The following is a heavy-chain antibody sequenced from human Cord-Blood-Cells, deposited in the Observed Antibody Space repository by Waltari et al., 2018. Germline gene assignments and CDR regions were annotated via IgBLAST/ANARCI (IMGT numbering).Heavy chain of an antibody. J-gene: IGHJ6*02. Sequence: EVQLVESGGGLVQPGGSLRLSCAASGFNFSSYWMSWVRQAPGKGLEWVANIKQDGSEKYYVDSVKGRFTISRDNAKNSLYLQMNSLRAEDTAVYYCARDVTFSGYYGMDVWGQGTTVTVSS. V-gene: IGHV3-7*01. D-gene: IGHD6-19*01. CDR3: ARDVTFSGYYGMDV. CDR2: IKQDGSEK. CDR1: GFNFSSYW.